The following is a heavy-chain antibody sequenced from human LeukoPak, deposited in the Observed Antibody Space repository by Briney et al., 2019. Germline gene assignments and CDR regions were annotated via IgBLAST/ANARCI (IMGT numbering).Heavy chain of an antibody. V-gene: IGHV4-34*01. Sequence: SETLSLTCTVSGDSIRSYYWSWIRQPAGKGLEWIGEINHSGSTNYNPSLKSRVTISVDTSKNQFSLKLSSVTAADTAVYYCARGRWIAAAATIFQHWGQGTLVTVSS. CDR2: INHSGST. CDR1: GDSIRSYY. CDR3: ARGRWIAAAATIFQH. J-gene: IGHJ1*01. D-gene: IGHD6-13*01.